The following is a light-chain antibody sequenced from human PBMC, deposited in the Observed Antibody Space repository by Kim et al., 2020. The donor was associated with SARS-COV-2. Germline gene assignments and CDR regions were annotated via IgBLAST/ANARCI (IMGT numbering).Light chain of an antibody. J-gene: IGLJ1*01. CDR2: DVS. CDR3: CSYVGSYTYV. CDR1: SSDVGGYNY. Sequence: GWSVDIRCTGPSSDVGGYNYVSWYQQHPGKAPNLMIYDVSKRPSGVPDRFSGSKSGNTASLTISGLQAEDEVDYYCCSYVGSYTYVFGTGTKVTVL. V-gene: IGLV2-11*01.